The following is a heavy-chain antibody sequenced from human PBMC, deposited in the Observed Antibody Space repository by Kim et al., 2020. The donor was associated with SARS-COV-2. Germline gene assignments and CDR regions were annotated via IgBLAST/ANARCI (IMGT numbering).Heavy chain of an antibody. V-gene: IGHV3-53*01. Sequence: GGSLRLSCAASGFTVSSNYMSWVRQAPGKGLEWVSVIYSGGSTYYADSVKGRFTISRDNSKNTLYLQMNSLRAEDTAVYYCARGPGNGDYYYYGMDVWGQGTTVTVSS. J-gene: IGHJ6*02. D-gene: IGHD1-1*01. CDR3: ARGPGNGDYYYYGMDV. CDR2: IYSGGST. CDR1: GFTVSSNY.